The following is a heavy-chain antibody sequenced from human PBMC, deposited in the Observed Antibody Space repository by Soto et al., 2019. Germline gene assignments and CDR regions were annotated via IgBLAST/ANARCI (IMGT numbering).Heavy chain of an antibody. CDR3: AKPPKDGSNSRDGFDR. J-gene: IGHJ3*02. V-gene: IGHV3-23*01. CDR1: GFTFSICS. D-gene: IGHD5-12*01. Sequence: EVHLLESGGGVVQPGGSLRLSCAASGFTFSICSMGWVRQAPGKGLQWVSAIDVGGGSTFYTDSVKGRFTISRDNSKNTLFLQMNSLRAEDTAVYYGAKPPKDGSNSRDGFDRWGQGKMVTVS. CDR2: IDVGGGST.